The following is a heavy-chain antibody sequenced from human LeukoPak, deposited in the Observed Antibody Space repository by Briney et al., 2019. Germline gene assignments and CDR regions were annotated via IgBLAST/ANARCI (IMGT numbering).Heavy chain of an antibody. V-gene: IGHV3-66*01. D-gene: IGHD3-10*01. CDR1: GFSVSNNY. Sequence: GGSLRLSCAASGFSVSNNYMSWVRQAPGKGLEWVSGIYDGGGTYYADSVKGRFTISRDNFKNTVYLQVYSLRAEDTAMYYCAIAFQYGSGSHPYSLWGQGTVVTVSS. CDR2: IYDGGGT. CDR3: AIAFQYGSGSHPYSL. J-gene: IGHJ4*02.